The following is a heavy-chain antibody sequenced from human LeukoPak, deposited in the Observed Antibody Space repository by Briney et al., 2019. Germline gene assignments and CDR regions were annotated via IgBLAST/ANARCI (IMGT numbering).Heavy chain of an antibody. CDR3: ARFAEVWGSYRRFDD. Sequence: GTSLRLSCAASGFTFSRYWMSWVRQAPGKGLEWVANIQQDGSAKYYVDSVKGRLTISRDNAKNSLYLQMNSLRAEDTAVYYCARFAEVWGSYRRFDDWGQGTLVTVSS. J-gene: IGHJ4*02. V-gene: IGHV3-7*01. CDR1: GFTFSRYW. CDR2: IQQDGSAK. D-gene: IGHD3-16*02.